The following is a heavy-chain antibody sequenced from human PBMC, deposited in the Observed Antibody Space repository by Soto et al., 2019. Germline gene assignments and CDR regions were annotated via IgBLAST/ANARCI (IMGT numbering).Heavy chain of an antibody. D-gene: IGHD6-6*01. V-gene: IGHV4-59*08. Sequence: SETLSLTCTVSGGSISSYYWSWIRQPPGKGLEWIGYIYYSGSTNYNPSLKRRVTMSVDTSKSQFSLRLSSVTAADTAVYYCARVISSSASLGLPYYYYGLDVWGQGTTVTVSS. CDR2: IYYSGST. J-gene: IGHJ6*02. CDR3: ARVISSSASLGLPYYYYGLDV. CDR1: GGSISSYY.